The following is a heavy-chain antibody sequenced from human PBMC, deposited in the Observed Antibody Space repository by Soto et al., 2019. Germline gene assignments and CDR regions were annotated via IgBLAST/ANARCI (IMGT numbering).Heavy chain of an antibody. CDR1: GFTFSSYG. D-gene: IGHD1-1*01. CDR3: AKVDSDPLEPPPSYYYYGMDV. CDR2: ISYDGSNK. Sequence: PGGSLRLSCAASGFTFSSYGMHWVRQAPGKGLEWVAVISYDGSNKYYADSVKGRFTISRDNSKNTLYLQMNSLRAEDTAVYYCAKVDSDPLEPPPSYYYYGMDVWGQGTTVTVSS. J-gene: IGHJ6*02. V-gene: IGHV3-30*18.